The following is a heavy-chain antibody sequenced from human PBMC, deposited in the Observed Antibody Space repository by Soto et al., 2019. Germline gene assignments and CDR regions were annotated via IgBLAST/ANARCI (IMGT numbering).Heavy chain of an antibody. V-gene: IGHV3-21*01. CDR2: ISSSSSYI. CDR1: GFTFSSYS. D-gene: IGHD1-20*01. Sequence: GGSLRLSCAASGFTFSSYSMNWVRQAPGKGLEWVSSISSSSSYIYYADSVKGRFTISRDNAKNSLYLQMNSLRAEDTVVYYCERDSIRYNWNPTAFDLWGLGTMVNVS. CDR3: ERDSIRYNWNPTAFDL. J-gene: IGHJ3*01.